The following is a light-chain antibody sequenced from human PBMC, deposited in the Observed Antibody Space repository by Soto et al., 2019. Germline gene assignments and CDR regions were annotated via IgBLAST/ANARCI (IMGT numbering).Light chain of an antibody. V-gene: IGKV3-20*01. CDR3: HQFGSSPLDT. CDR1: QTISSSF. CDR2: RAS. J-gene: IGKJ3*01. Sequence: EIVLTQSPGTLSLSPGERATLSCRASQTISSSFLAWYQQKPGQAPRLLIYRASRRAPGSPDRFSGSGSWREFTLTISRLEPEDFAAYYCHQFGSSPLDTFGPGTKVEIK.